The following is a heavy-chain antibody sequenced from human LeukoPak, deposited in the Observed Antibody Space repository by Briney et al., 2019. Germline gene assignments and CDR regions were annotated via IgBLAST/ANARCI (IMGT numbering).Heavy chain of an antibody. D-gene: IGHD3-10*01. Sequence: SETLSPTCTVACGSISSSSYYWGWIRQPPGKGLEWIGSIYYSGSNYYNPSLKSRVTISVDTSKNQFSLKLSSVTAADTAVYYCGPGGDYWGQGTLVTVSS. CDR2: IYYSGSN. J-gene: IGHJ4*02. CDR3: GPGGDY. CDR1: CGSISSSSYY. V-gene: IGHV4-39*01.